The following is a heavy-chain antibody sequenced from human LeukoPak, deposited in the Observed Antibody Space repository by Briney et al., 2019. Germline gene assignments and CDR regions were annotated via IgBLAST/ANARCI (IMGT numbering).Heavy chain of an antibody. CDR3: ARDFLSDENQLRLAAPCDY. V-gene: IGHV3-21*01. CDR1: GFTFSSYA. CDR2: ISSSSSYI. J-gene: IGHJ4*02. D-gene: IGHD2-15*01. Sequence: GGSLRLSCAASGFTFSSYAMSWVRQAPGKGLEWVSSISSSSSYIYYTDSVKGRFTISRDNAKNSLDLQMKDLRVEDSAMYYCARDFLSDENQLRLAAPCDYWGQGTLVTVSS.